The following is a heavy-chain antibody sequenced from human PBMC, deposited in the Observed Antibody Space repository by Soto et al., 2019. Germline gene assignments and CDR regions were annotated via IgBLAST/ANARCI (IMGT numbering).Heavy chain of an antibody. V-gene: IGHV1-18*01. CDR3: ARETVDTAMADDAFDI. J-gene: IGHJ3*02. Sequence: ASVKVSCKASGYTFTSYGISWVRQAPGQGLEWMGWISAYNGNTNYAQKLQGRVTMTTDTSTSTAYMELRSLRSDDTAVYYCARETVDTAMADDAFDIWGQGTTVTVSS. D-gene: IGHD5-18*01. CDR2: ISAYNGNT. CDR1: GYTFTSYG.